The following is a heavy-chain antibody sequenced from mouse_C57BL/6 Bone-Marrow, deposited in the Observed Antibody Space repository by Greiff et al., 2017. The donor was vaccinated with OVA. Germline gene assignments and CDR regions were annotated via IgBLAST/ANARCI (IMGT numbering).Heavy chain of an antibody. CDR2: IHPNSGST. V-gene: IGHV1-64*01. Sequence: QVQLQQPGAELVKPGASVKLSCKASGYTFTSYWMHWVKQRPGQGLEWIGMIHPNSGSTNYNEKFKSKATLTVDKSSSTAYMQLSSLTTEDSAVDYGARSRRYCYAKDYWGQGTSGTVSS. J-gene: IGHJ4*01. CDR1: GYTFTSYW. CDR3: ARSRRYCYAKDY. D-gene: IGHD1-1*01.